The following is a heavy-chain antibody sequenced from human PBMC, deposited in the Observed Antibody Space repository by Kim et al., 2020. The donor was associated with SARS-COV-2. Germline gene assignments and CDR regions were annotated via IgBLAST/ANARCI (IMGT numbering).Heavy chain of an antibody. CDR2: KRFKIYGGAA. D-gene: IGHD3-16*01. CDR1: GFTFGDDG. J-gene: IGHJ4*02. CDR3: GRGLTETGATYYFDR. V-gene: IGHV3-49*03. Sequence: GGSLRLSCAGSGFTFGDDGVGWLGRAPGGGLQWVGVKRFKIYGGAAEYAASVKGRFIISRDDSNSIAYMEMNSLKTEDSAVYYCGRGLTETGATYYFDRWGQGTLVTVSS.